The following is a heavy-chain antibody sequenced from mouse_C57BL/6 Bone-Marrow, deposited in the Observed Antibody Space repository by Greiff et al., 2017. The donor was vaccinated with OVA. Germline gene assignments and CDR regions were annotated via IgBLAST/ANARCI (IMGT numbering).Heavy chain of an antibody. CDR2: IYPGSGNT. CDR3: ARGLPGYFDV. J-gene: IGHJ1*03. Sequence: QVQLKQSGAELVRPGASVKLSCKASGYTFTDYYINWVKQRPGQGLEWIARIYPGSGNTYYNEKFKGKATLTAEKSSSTAYMQLSSLTSEDSAVYFCARGLPGYFDVWGTGTTVTVSS. D-gene: IGHD2-4*01. CDR1: GYTFTDYY. V-gene: IGHV1-76*01.